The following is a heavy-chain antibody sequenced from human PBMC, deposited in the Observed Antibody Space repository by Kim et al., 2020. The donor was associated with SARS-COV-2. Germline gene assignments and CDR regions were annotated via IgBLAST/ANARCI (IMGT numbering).Heavy chain of an antibody. V-gene: IGHV4-39*01. Sequence: YSGTAYHNPSLKSRATISGDTSKNQFSLKLSSVTAADTAVYYCARHVGDVWGQGTTVTVSS. CDR3: ARHVGDV. J-gene: IGHJ6*02. CDR2: YSGTA.